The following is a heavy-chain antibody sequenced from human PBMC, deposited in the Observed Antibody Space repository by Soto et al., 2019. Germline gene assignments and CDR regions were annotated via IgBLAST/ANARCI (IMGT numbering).Heavy chain of an antibody. CDR1: GFTFSSYA. Sequence: GGSLRLSCASSGFTFSSYAMSWVRQAPGKGLEWVSSISGGDDSTYYADSVKGRFTISRDSSKNTLYLQMNSLRAQDTAVYYYATPFHSSGWYNADYLAYWGQGTLVTVP. V-gene: IGHV3-23*01. J-gene: IGHJ4*02. CDR3: ATPFHSSGWYNADYLAY. CDR2: ISGGDDST. D-gene: IGHD6-19*01.